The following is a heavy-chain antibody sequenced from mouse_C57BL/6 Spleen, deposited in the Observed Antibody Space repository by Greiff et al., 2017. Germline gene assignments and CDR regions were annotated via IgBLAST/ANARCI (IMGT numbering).Heavy chain of an antibody. CDR3: AREEDYYYGSSYDAY. Sequence: EVNVVESGGGLVQPGGSLKLSCAASGFTFSDYYMYWVRQTPEKRLEWVAYISNGGGSTYYPDTVKGRFTISRDNAKNTLYLQMSRLKSEDTAMYYCAREEDYYYGSSYDAYWGQGTLVTVSA. CDR1: GFTFSDYY. CDR2: ISNGGGST. V-gene: IGHV5-12*01. J-gene: IGHJ3*01. D-gene: IGHD1-1*01.